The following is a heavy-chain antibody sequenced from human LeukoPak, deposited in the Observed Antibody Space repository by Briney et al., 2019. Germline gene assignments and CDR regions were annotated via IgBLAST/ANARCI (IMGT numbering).Heavy chain of an antibody. V-gene: IGHV1-69*13. D-gene: IGHD6-6*01. CDR3: ARKVEYSSSSDYYYYYMDV. CDR2: IIPIFGTA. J-gene: IGHJ6*03. CDR1: GGTFSSYA. Sequence: SVKVPCKASGGTFSSYAISWVRQAPGQGLEWMGGIIPIFGTANYAQKFQGRVTITADESTSTAYMELSSLRSEDTAVYYCARKVEYSSSSDYYYYYMDVWGKGTTVTVSS.